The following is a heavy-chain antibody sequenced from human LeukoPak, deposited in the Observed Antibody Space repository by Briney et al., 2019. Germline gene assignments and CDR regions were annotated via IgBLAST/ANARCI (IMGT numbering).Heavy chain of an antibody. CDR2: INPSGCST. CDR1: GYTFTSYY. CDR3: ARDILGTDY. J-gene: IGHJ4*02. D-gene: IGHD1-1*01. V-gene: IGHV1-46*01. Sequence: ASVKVSCKASGYTFTSYYMHWVRQPPGQGLEWMGIINPSGCSTSYAQKFQGRVTITRDMSTSTVYMELSSLRSEDTAVYYCARDILGTDYWGQGTLVTVSS.